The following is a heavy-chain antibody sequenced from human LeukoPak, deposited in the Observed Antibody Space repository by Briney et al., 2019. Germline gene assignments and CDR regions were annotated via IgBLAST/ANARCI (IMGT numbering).Heavy chain of an antibody. CDR3: RPYYFASSGYLFDY. D-gene: IGHD3-22*01. Sequence: KPGGSLRLSCAASGFTFSNAWMSWVRQAPGKGLEWVGRIKSKTDGGTTDYAAPVKGRFTISRDDSKNMLYLQMNSLKPEDTAVYYCRPYYFASSGYLFDYWGQGTRVTVSS. J-gene: IGHJ4*02. V-gene: IGHV3-15*01. CDR1: GFTFSNAW. CDR2: IKSKTDGGTT.